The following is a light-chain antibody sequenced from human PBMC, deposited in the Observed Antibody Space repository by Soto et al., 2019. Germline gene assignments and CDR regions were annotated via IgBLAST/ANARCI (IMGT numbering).Light chain of an antibody. Sequence: EIVLTQSPGTLSLSPWERATLSWRASQSVSSGYLAWYQQKPGPAPRPLISGAASRATGSPDRFRGSGSGADFTLPISRLEPEDFSVYYCQQYGSTHTWTFGQGTKVDIK. CDR2: GAA. CDR3: QQYGSTHTWT. V-gene: IGKV3-20*01. CDR1: QSVSSGY. J-gene: IGKJ1*01.